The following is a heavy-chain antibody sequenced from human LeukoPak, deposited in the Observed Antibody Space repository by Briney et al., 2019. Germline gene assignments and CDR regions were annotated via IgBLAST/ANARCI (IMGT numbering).Heavy chain of an antibody. J-gene: IGHJ4*02. CDR1: GFTFSNAW. CDR3: ATADSSGWWRGY. D-gene: IGHD6-19*01. Sequence: GGSLRLSCAASGFTFSNAWMSWVRQTPGKGLEWVGRIKSKTDGGTTDYAAPVKGRFTISRDDSKNTLYLQMNSLKTEDTAVYYCATADSSGWWRGYWGQGTLVTVSS. CDR2: IKSKTDGGTT. V-gene: IGHV3-15*01.